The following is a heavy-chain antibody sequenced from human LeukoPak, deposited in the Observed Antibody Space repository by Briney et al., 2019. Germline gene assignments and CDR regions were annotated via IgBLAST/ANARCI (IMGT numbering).Heavy chain of an antibody. V-gene: IGHV5-51*01. CDR3: ARHVEVRGIYYYYYMDV. D-gene: IGHD3-10*01. CDR1: GYSFTSYW. CDR2: IYPGDSDT. J-gene: IGHJ6*03. Sequence: GESLKISCKGSGYSFTSYWIGWVRQMPGKGLEWMGIIYPGDSDTRYSPSFQGQVTISADKSISTAYLQWSSLKASDTAMYYCARHVEVRGIYYYYYMDVWGKGTTVTVSS.